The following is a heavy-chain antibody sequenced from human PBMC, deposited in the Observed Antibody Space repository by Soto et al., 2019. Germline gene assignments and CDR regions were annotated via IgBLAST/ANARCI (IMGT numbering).Heavy chain of an antibody. V-gene: IGHV4-31*03. Sequence: SETLSLTCTVSGGSISSGGYYWSWIRQHPGKGLEWIGYIYYSGSTYYNPSLKSRVTISVDTSKNQFSLKLSSVTAADTAVYYCARDRITMVRGVIPSLYYFDYWGQGTLVTVSS. CDR2: IYYSGST. CDR3: ARDRITMVRGVIPSLYYFDY. CDR1: GGSISSGGYY. D-gene: IGHD3-10*01. J-gene: IGHJ4*02.